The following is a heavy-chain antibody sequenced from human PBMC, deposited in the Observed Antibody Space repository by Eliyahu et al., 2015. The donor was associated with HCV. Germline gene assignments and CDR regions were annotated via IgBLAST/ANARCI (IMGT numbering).Heavy chain of an antibody. CDR1: GFPFDXYA. CDR2: ISWNSGSI. D-gene: IGHD5-24*01. Sequence: EVQLVESGGGLVQPGXSLXLSCAASGFPFDXYAXHWVRQAPGKGLGWVSGISWNSGSIGYADSVKGRFTISRDNAKNSLYLQMNSLRAEDTALYYCAKARPSLRWLQLGPDFDYWGQGTLVTVSS. CDR3: AKARPSLRWLQLGPDFDY. J-gene: IGHJ4*02. V-gene: IGHV3-9*01.